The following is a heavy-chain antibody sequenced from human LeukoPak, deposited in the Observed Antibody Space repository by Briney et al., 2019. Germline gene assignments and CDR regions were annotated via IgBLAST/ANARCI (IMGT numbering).Heavy chain of an antibody. CDR2: IWYDGSNK. V-gene: IGHV3-33*01. CDR1: GFTFSSYG. D-gene: IGHD6-19*01. CDR3: ARDYYSSGSRLPLGY. J-gene: IGHJ4*02. Sequence: PGGSLRLSCAASGFTFSSYGMHWVRQAPGKGLEWVAVIWYDGSNKYYADSVKGRFTISRDNSKNTLYLQMNSLRAEDTAVYYCARDYYSSGSRLPLGYWGQGTLVTVSS.